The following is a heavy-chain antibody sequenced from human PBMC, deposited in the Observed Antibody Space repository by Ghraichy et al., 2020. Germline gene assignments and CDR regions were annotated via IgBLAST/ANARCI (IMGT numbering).Heavy chain of an antibody. Sequence: SETLSLTCNVSGDSISSYYWNWIRQPPGKELEWIGSIYHTGSTNYNPSLKSRVAISVDTSKNQFTLNLYSVTAADTAVYYCALAGAGAGPYIHYWGQGTLVSCSS. D-gene: IGHD4/OR15-4a*01. CDR3: ALAGAGAGPYIHY. CDR2: IYHTGST. V-gene: IGHV4-59*01. CDR1: GDSISSYY. J-gene: IGHJ4*02.